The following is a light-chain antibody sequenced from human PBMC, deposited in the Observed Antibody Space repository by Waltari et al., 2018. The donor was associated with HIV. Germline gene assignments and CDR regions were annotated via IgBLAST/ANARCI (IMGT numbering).Light chain of an antibody. CDR3: AAWDDSLGVV. CDR2: SNS. Sequence: QSVLTQPPSASGTPGQRVTISCSGSSSNIGSNTVTWYQKLPGTAPKLLMYSNSQRPSGVPDRFSGSNSGTSASLAISGLQSEDEADYYCAAWDDSLGVVFGGGTKVTVL. J-gene: IGLJ2*01. V-gene: IGLV1-44*01. CDR1: SSNIGSNT.